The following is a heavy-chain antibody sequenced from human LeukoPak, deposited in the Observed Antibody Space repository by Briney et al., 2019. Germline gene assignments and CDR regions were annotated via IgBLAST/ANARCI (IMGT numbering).Heavy chain of an antibody. V-gene: IGHV3-30-3*01. J-gene: IGHJ2*01. CDR3: ARDRGGYYEIRYFDL. Sequence: SGGSLRLSCAASGFTFSSYAMHWVRQAPGKGREWVAIISYDGSNKYYADSVKGRFTISRDNSKNTLYLQMNSLRPEDTAVYYCARDRGGYYEIRYFDLWGRGTLVTVSS. CDR2: ISYDGSNK. CDR1: GFTFSSYA. D-gene: IGHD3-22*01.